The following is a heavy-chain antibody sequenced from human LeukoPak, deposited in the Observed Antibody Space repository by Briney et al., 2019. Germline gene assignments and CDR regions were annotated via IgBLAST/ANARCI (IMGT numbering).Heavy chain of an antibody. D-gene: IGHD3-9*01. CDR2: IYPGDSDT. CDR1: GYSFTSYW. CDR3: ARQYYDVLTGFYIHFDY. J-gene: IGHJ4*02. V-gene: IGHV5-51*01. Sequence: PGESLKISCKGSGYSFTSYWIGWVRHMPGKGLEWMGIIYPGDSDTRYSPSFQGQVTISADKSISTAYLQWSSLKASDTAIYYCARQYYDVLTGFYIHFDYWGQGTLVTVSS.